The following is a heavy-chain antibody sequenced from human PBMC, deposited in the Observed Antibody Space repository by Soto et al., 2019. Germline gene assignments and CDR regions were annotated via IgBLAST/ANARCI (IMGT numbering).Heavy chain of an antibody. V-gene: IGHV6-1*01. CDR2: TYYRSKWYN. Sequence: SQTLSLTCAISGDSASSNSAAWNWIRQSPSRGLEWLGRTYYRSKWYNDYAVSVKSRITINPDTSKNQFSLQLNSVTPEDTAVYYCARDIVLMVYAIRSAFDIWGQGTMVTVSS. J-gene: IGHJ3*02. CDR1: GDSASSNSAA. D-gene: IGHD2-8*01. CDR3: ARDIVLMVYAIRSAFDI.